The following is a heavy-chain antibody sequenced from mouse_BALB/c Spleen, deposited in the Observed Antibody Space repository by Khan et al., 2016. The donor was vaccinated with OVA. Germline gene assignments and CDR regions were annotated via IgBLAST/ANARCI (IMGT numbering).Heavy chain of an antibody. Sequence: VQLQQSGTVLARPGASVKMSCKASGYTFTSYWMHWVKQRPGQGLEWIGDIYPGNTDTNYNQKFTGKAKLTAVTSTRPAYMELYSMKNDDSADYYCTRRNWDVAWFAYWGQGTLVTVSA. D-gene: IGHD4-1*01. J-gene: IGHJ3*01. V-gene: IGHV1-5*01. CDR2: IYPGNTDT. CDR1: GYTFTSYW. CDR3: TRRNWDVAWFAY.